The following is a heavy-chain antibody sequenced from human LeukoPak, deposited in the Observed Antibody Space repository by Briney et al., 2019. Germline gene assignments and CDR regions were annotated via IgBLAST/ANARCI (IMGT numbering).Heavy chain of an antibody. J-gene: IGHJ4*02. CDR3: ARGAYYYED. Sequence: PGGSLRLSCAASGFTFDDYAMHWVRQAPGKGLEWVSGISWRSDSVDYADSVKGRFTISRDNAKNSLYLQMNSLRAEDTAVYYCARGAYYYEDWGQGTLVTVSS. D-gene: IGHD3-22*01. CDR2: ISWRSDSV. CDR1: GFTFDDYA. V-gene: IGHV3-9*01.